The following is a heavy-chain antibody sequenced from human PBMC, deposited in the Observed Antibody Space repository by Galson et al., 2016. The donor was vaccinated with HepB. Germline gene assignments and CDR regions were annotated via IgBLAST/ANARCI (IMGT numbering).Heavy chain of an antibody. J-gene: IGHJ4*02. V-gene: IGHV3-21*01. CDR3: ARDLRGMIRFFDWSTHFDS. CDR1: GFTFNTYS. CDR2: ISGTSTYI. D-gene: IGHD3-9*01. Sequence: SLRLSCAASGFTFNTYSMNWVRQAPGKGLEWVSSISGTSTYIYYADSVKGRFTISRDNAKNSLYLQMNNVGAEDTAVYYCARDLRGMIRFFDWSTHFDSWGQGTLVTVSS.